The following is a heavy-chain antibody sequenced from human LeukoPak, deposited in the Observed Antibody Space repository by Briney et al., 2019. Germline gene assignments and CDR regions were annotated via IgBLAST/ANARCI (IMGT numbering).Heavy chain of an antibody. CDR2: IWYDGSKR. D-gene: IGHD5/OR15-5a*01. CDR1: GSTFSGYG. J-gene: IGHJ4*02. V-gene: IGHV3-33*01. Sequence: PGKSLRLSCTASGSTFSGYGMHWVRQAPGKGLEWVAIIWYDGSKRYYADSVKGRFTISRDNFKNTLYLEMNTLRAEDTAMYYCARSEVSTTLLDYWGQGTLVTVSS. CDR3: ARSEVSTTLLDY.